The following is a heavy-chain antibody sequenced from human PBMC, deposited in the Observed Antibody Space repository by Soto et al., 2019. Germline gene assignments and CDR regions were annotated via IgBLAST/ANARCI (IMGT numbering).Heavy chain of an antibody. J-gene: IGHJ3*02. CDR1: GYTFTSYD. D-gene: IGHD2-21*02. V-gene: IGHV1-18*01. CDR3: ASTIAYCGGDCYSGAFDI. Sequence: ASVKVSCKASGYTFTSYDINWVRQATGQGLEWMGWMNANNGNTNYAQKLQGRVTMTTDTSTSTAYMELRSLRSDDTAVYYCASTIAYCGGDCYSGAFDIWGQGTMVTVSS. CDR2: MNANNGNT.